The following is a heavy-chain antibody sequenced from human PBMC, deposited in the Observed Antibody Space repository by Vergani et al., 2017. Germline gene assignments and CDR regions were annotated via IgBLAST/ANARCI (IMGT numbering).Heavy chain of an antibody. CDR2: ISGIGGST. V-gene: IGHV3-23*01. CDR1: GFTFSSYA. D-gene: IGHD1-7*01. Sequence: EVQLLESGGGLVQPGGSLRLSCAASGFTFSSYAMSWVRQAPGKGLEWVSAISGIGGSTYYADSVKGRFTISSDNSKNTLYLQMNSLRAEDTAVYYFAKDLELWVLDYWGQGTLVTVSS. J-gene: IGHJ4*02. CDR3: AKDLELWVLDY.